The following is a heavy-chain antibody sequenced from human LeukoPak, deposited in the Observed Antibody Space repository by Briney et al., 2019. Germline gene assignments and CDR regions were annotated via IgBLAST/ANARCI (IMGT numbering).Heavy chain of an antibody. CDR1: GYTFTSYD. J-gene: IGHJ6*03. CDR3: ARVIAVAGTNYYYYYMDV. D-gene: IGHD6-19*01. Sequence: APVKVSCKASGYTFTSYDINWVRQATGQGLEWMGWMNPNSGNTGYAQKFQGRVTMTRNTSISTAYMELSSLRSEDTAVYYCARVIAVAGTNYYYYYMDVWGKGTTVTVSS. V-gene: IGHV1-8*01. CDR2: MNPNSGNT.